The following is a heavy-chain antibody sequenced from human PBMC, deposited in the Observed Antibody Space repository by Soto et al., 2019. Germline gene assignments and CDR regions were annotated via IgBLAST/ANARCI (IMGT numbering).Heavy chain of an antibody. J-gene: IGHJ6*02. CDR1: GFTFSSYA. V-gene: IGHV3-23*01. CDR2: ISGSGGST. D-gene: IGHD3-9*01. Sequence: XESLRLSCAASGFTFSSYAMSGVRQAAGKGLEWVSAISGSGGSTYYADSVKGRFTISRDNSKNTLYLQMNSLRAEDTAVYYCAKDQTYYDILTGYYPGYGMDVWGQGTTVTVSS. CDR3: AKDQTYYDILTGYYPGYGMDV.